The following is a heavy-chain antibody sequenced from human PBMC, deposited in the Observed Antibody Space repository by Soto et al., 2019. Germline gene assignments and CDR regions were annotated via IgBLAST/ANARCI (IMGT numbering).Heavy chain of an antibody. J-gene: IGHJ4*02. Sequence: QVQLQESGPGLVKPSQTLSLTCTVSGSSMSSGGYYWSRIRQHPGKGLEWIGYIYYIGSTYYNPSLKSRVTLSVDTSKNQFSLKLSSVTAADTAVYYCARVGPRNYYDSSGYYYYFDYWGQGTLVTVSS. CDR3: ARVGPRNYYDSSGYYYYFDY. CDR1: GSSMSSGGYY. V-gene: IGHV4-31*03. CDR2: IYYIGST. D-gene: IGHD3-22*01.